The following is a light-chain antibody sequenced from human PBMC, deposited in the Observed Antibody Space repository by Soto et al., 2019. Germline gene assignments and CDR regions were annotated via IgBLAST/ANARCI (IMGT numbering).Light chain of an antibody. CDR2: DVS. CDR1: SSDVGGYNY. Sequence: QSALTQPASVSGSPGQSITISCTGTSSDVGGYNYVSWYQQHPGKAPKLMIYDVSNRPSGVSNRFSGSKSGNTASLTISGLHAEDEADYYCSSYTSSSTRGVFGGGTKVTVL. CDR3: SSYTSSSTRGV. V-gene: IGLV2-14*01. J-gene: IGLJ2*01.